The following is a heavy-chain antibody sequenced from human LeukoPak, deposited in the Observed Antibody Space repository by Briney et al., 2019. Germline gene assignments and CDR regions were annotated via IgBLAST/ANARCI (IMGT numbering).Heavy chain of an antibody. Sequence: GGSLRLSCAASGFTFSSYSMNWVRQAPGKGLEWGSSISSSSSYIYYADSVKGRFTISRDNAKNSLYLQMNSLRAEDTAVYYCARDRNYYGSGGYQFDYWGQGTLVTVSS. J-gene: IGHJ4*02. CDR2: ISSSSSYI. D-gene: IGHD3-10*01. CDR3: ARDRNYYGSGGYQFDY. V-gene: IGHV3-21*01. CDR1: GFTFSSYS.